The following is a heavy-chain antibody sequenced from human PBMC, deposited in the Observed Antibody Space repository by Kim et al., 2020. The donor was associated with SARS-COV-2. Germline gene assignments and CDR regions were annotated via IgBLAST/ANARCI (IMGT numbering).Heavy chain of an antibody. V-gene: IGHV4-4*02. D-gene: IGHD6-13*01. CDR1: GGSISSSNW. CDR3: ARERTQPAYEYSSSWYETDY. CDR2: IYHSGST. J-gene: IGHJ4*02. Sequence: SETLSLTCAVSGGSISSSNWWSWVRQPPGKGLEWIGEIYHSGSTNYNPSLKSRVTISVDKSKNQFSLKLSSVTAADTAVYYCARERTQPAYEYSSSWYETDYWGQGTLVTVSS.